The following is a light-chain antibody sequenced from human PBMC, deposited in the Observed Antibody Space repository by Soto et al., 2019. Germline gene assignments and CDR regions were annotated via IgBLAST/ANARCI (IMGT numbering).Light chain of an antibody. Sequence: DIPMTQSPSTLSASVGDRVTITCRASQSISSWLAWYQQKPGKAPKLLIYDASSLESGVPSRFSGSGSGTEFTLTISSLQPDDFATYYCQQYHSYSDTFGQGTKLEIK. CDR3: QQYHSYSDT. CDR2: DAS. CDR1: QSISSW. J-gene: IGKJ2*01. V-gene: IGKV1-5*01.